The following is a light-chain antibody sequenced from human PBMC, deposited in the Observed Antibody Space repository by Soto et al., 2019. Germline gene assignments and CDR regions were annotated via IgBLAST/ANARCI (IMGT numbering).Light chain of an antibody. V-gene: IGLV2-14*01. Sequence: QSALTQPASVSGSPGQSITISCTGSSSDVGGYNYVSWYQHHPGKAPKLMIYEVTNRPSGVSIRFSGSKFGNTASLTISGLQAEDEADYYCGSYTGSNTYFFGTGTKVTVL. CDR2: EVT. CDR1: SSDVGGYNY. J-gene: IGLJ1*01. CDR3: GSYTGSNTYF.